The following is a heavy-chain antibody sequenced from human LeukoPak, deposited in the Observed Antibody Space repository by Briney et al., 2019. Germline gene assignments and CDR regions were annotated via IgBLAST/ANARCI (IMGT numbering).Heavy chain of an antibody. J-gene: IGHJ4*02. CDR3: ARAPHCSSTSCYGGLDY. Sequence: SVKVSCKASGGTFSSYAISWVRQAPGQGLEWMGGIIPIFGTANYAQKFQGRVTITTDESTSTAYMELSSLRSEDTAVYYCARAPHCSSTSCYGGLDYWGQGTLVTVSS. CDR2: IIPIFGTA. D-gene: IGHD2-2*01. V-gene: IGHV1-69*05. CDR1: GGTFSSYA.